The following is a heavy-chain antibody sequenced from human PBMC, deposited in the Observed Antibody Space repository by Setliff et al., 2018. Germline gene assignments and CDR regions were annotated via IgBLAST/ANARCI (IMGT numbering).Heavy chain of an antibody. CDR2: INPNSGGR. CDR1: GYIFRDYY. D-gene: IGHD3-9*01. J-gene: IGHJ3*01. Sequence: ASVKVSCKASGYIFRDYYIHWVRQAPGQGLEWMGWINPNSGGREYAEAFQGRVTLTGDTSIRTAFMELSGLTTDDTAVYYCAGPFDGGPYPRPIDGLDLWGQGTRVTVSS. CDR3: AGPFDGGPYPRPIDGLDL. V-gene: IGHV1-2*02.